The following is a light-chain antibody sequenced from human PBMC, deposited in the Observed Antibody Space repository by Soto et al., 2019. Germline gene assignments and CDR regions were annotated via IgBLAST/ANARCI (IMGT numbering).Light chain of an antibody. V-gene: IGLV4-69*01. CDR2: LNSDGSH. CDR3: QTWGTGLAV. J-gene: IGLJ7*01. CDR1: SGHSSYA. Sequence: QLVLTQSPSASASLGASVKLTCTLSSGHSSYAIAWHQQQPEKGPRYLMKLNSDGSHSKGDGIPDRFSGSSSGAERYLPSSCLQSGDGAGHYFQTWGTGLAVFGGGTQLTVL.